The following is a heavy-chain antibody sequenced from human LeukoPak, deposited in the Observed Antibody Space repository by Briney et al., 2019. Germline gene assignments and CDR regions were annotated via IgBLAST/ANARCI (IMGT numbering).Heavy chain of an antibody. CDR1: GFTFSNYY. Sequence: GGSLRLSCAASGFTFSNYYMHWVRQAPGKGLVWVSHMNGDGSSTGYADSVKGRFTISRDNAKNTLYLQMKPLRAEDTAVYYCGRGRVPASVDLWGQGTLVTVSS. D-gene: IGHD2-2*01. CDR2: MNGDGSST. CDR3: GRGRVPASVDL. J-gene: IGHJ5*02. V-gene: IGHV3-74*01.